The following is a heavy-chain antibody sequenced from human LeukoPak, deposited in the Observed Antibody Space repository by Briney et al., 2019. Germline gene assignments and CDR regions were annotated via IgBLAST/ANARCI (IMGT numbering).Heavy chain of an antibody. D-gene: IGHD3-3*01. Sequence: SGGSLRLSCTASGFTFGDYAMSWVRQAPGKGLEWVGFIRSKAYGGTKEYAASVKGRFTISRDDSNSIAYLQMNSLKTEDTAVYYCTCYYDFWSGYTMDVWGKGTTVTVSS. CDR3: TCYYDFWSGYTMDV. CDR2: IRSKAYGGTK. V-gene: IGHV3-49*04. CDR1: GFTFGDYA. J-gene: IGHJ6*04.